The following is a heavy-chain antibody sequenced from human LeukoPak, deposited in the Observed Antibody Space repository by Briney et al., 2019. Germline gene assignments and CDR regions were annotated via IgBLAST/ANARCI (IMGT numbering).Heavy chain of an antibody. J-gene: IGHJ3*02. D-gene: IGHD5-18*01. CDR3: ARRGYSYGGTHAFDI. V-gene: IGHV3-23*01. Sequence: PGGSLRLSCAASGFTFSSYAMSWVRQAPGKGLEWVSAISGSGGSTYYADSVKGRFTISRDNSKNTLYLQMNSLRAEDTALYYCARRGYSYGGTHAFDIWGQGTMVTVSS. CDR2: ISGSGGST. CDR1: GFTFSSYA.